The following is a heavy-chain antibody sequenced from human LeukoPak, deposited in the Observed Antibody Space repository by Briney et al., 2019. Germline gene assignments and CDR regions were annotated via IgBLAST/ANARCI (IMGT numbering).Heavy chain of an antibody. V-gene: IGHV3-23*01. CDR1: GFTFSSYA. Sequence: GGSLRLSCAASGFTFSSYAMSWVRQAPGKGLEWVPAISGSGGSTYYADSVKGRFTISRDNSKNTLYLQMNSLRAEDTAVYYCARGPTYYDFWSGYSKYNWFDPWGQGTLVTVSS. CDR2: ISGSGGST. D-gene: IGHD3-3*01. J-gene: IGHJ5*02. CDR3: ARGPTYYDFWSGYSKYNWFDP.